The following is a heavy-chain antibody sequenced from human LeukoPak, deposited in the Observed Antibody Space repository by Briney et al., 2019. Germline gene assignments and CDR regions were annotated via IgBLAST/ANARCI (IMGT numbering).Heavy chain of an antibody. J-gene: IGHJ6*03. D-gene: IGHD3-3*01. CDR1: GFAFSNFA. CDR2: MSGSGYYT. V-gene: IGHV3-23*01. Sequence: GGSLRLSCAASGFAFSNFAMSWVRQAPGKGLEWVSAMSGSGYYTYYVESVKGRFTISRDNSKNTLYLHMSSLRADDTAVYYCAKMEGQRLYDYCMDVWGRGTTVTISS. CDR3: AKMEGQRLYDYCMDV.